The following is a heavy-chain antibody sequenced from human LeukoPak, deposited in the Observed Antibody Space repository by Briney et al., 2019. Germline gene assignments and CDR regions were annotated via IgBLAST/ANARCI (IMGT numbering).Heavy chain of an antibody. J-gene: IGHJ6*02. V-gene: IGHV4-59*01. CDR3: ARVGCTNGECTYYYGVDV. Sequence: PSETLSLTCTVSGGSISSYYWSWIRQPPGKGLEWIGYIYYSGSTNYNPSLKSRVTISLDTSKNRFSLKLNSVTAADTAVYYCARVGCTNGECTYYYGVDVWGQGTTVTVSS. CDR2: IYYSGST. CDR1: GGSISSYY. D-gene: IGHD2-8*01.